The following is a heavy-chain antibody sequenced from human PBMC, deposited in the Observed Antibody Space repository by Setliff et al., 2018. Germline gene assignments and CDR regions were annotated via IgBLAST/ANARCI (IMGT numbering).Heavy chain of an antibody. J-gene: IGHJ4*02. CDR3: ARAPPYSFGRIDY. Sequence: PGGSLRLSCAASGFTFSSYSMNWVRQASGKGLEWVSSISSSSSYIYYADSVKGRFTISRDNAKNTLFLQMSSMRADDTAVYHCARAPPYSFGRIDYWGQGTLVTVSS. CDR1: GFTFSSYS. CDR2: ISSSSSYI. D-gene: IGHD5-18*01. V-gene: IGHV3-21*01.